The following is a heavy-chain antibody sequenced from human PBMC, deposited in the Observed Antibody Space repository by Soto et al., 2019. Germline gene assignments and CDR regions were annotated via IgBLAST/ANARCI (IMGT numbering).Heavy chain of an antibody. CDR2: IYHSGST. CDR1: GYSISSGYY. J-gene: IGHJ6*02. CDR3: ARENGLQWFGELSLKDYYYGMDV. V-gene: IGHV4-38-2*02. Sequence: SETLSLTCAVSGYSISSGYYWGWIRQPPGKGLEWIGSIYHSGSTYYNPSLKSRVTISVDTSKNQFSLKLSSVTAADTAVYYCARENGLQWFGELSLKDYYYGMDVWGQGTTVTVSS. D-gene: IGHD3-10*01.